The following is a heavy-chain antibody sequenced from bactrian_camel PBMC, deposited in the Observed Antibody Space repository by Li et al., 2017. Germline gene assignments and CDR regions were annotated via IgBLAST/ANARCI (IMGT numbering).Heavy chain of an antibody. CDR3: ATVSFGTCTKVHGVNDFGA. Sequence: HVQLVESGGGSVQTGGSLRLSCVVSGHSRGSNCVGWYRLPPGRAPAEREGVATIHIGGDSIYYADSVKGRFTISQDNAKNALYLQMNNLKPEDTAMYYCATVSFGTCTKVHGVNDFGAWGQGTQVTVS. CDR1: GHSRGSNC. V-gene: IGHV3S54*01. J-gene: IGHJ6*01. CDR2: IHIGGDSI. D-gene: IGHD4*01.